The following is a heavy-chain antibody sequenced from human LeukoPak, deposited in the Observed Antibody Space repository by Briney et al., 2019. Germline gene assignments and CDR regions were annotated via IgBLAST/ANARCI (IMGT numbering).Heavy chain of an antibody. CDR1: GYTFTRHY. CDR2: INPSCGST. V-gene: IGHV1-46*01. D-gene: IGHD3-3*01. Sequence: GASVKLSCKASGYTFTRHYIHWVRQAPGQGPEGLGIINPSCGSTNYAQKVQGRVTMTGDTSTSTVYMELSSLRSEDTAMYYCASWGGEAKHGLWSGPFDYWGQGTLVIVSS. CDR3: ASWGGEAKHGLWSGPFDY. J-gene: IGHJ4*02.